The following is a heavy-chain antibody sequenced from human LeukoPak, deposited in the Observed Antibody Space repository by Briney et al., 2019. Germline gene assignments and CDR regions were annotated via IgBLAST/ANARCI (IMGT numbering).Heavy chain of an antibody. Sequence: GGSLRLSCAASGFTFSSYWMSWVRQAPGKGLEWVANIKQDGSEKYYVDSVKGRFTISRDNAKNSLYLQMNSLRAEDTAVYYCARDLRPNGPLNWFDPWGQGTLVTVSS. J-gene: IGHJ5*02. V-gene: IGHV3-7*03. CDR1: GFTFSSYW. CDR2: IKQDGSEK. D-gene: IGHD2-8*01. CDR3: ARDLRPNGPLNWFDP.